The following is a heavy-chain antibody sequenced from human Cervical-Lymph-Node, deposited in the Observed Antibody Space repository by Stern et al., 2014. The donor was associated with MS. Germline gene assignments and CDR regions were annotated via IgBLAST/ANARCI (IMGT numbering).Heavy chain of an antibody. CDR3: AREGTVTKRRRQTYYYYGMDV. Sequence: EVQLVESGGGLVQTGGSLTLSCTASEFSLSAYLMSWVRQAPGKGLEWVANIKQDGSDRSYVDSVKGRFTIFRDDAKGALYLQLNSLRAEDTAVYYCAREGTVTKRRRQTYYYYGMDVWGQGATVTVSS. D-gene: IGHD4-11*01. CDR2: IKQDGSDR. J-gene: IGHJ6*02. CDR1: EFSLSAYL. V-gene: IGHV3-7*01.